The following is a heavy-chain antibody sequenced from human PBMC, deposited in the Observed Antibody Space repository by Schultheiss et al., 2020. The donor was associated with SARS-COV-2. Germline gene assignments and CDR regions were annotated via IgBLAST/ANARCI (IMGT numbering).Heavy chain of an antibody. Sequence: GESLKISCKGSGYSFTSYWIGWVRQMPGKGLEWMGIIYPGDSDTRYSPSFQGQVTISADKSISTAYLQWSSLKASDTAMYYCARVGYSYGSGYYGMDVWGQGTTVTVSS. CDR1: GYSFTSYW. V-gene: IGHV5-51*01. CDR2: IYPGDSDT. D-gene: IGHD5-18*01. J-gene: IGHJ6*02. CDR3: ARVGYSYGSGYYGMDV.